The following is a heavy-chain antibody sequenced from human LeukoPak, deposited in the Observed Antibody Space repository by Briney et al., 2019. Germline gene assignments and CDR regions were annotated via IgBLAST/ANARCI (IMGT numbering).Heavy chain of an antibody. J-gene: IGHJ6*03. D-gene: IGHD1-26*01. CDR1: GYTFTSYW. CDR3: ASGIPDMDV. V-gene: IGHV5-51*01. CDR2: IYPGDSDT. Sequence: GGSLQISGQGSGYTFTSYWIGWVRQLPGKGLEWMGIIYPGDSDTRYSPSFQGQVTISADKSISTACLQWSSLKASDTAMYYCASGIPDMDVWGKGTTVTVSS.